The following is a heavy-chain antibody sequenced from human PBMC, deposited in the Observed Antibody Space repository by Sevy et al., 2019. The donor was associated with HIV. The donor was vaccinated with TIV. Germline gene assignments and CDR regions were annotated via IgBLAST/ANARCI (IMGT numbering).Heavy chain of an antibody. J-gene: IGHJ6*02. D-gene: IGHD2-15*01. CDR2: ISSSSSYI. V-gene: IGHV3-21*01. Sequence: GGSLRLSCAASGFTFSSYSMNWVRQAPGKGLEWVSSISSSSSYIYYADSVKGRFTISRDNAKNSLYLQMNSLRAEDTAVYYCARVWDIVVVVAAPGYYYGMDVWGHGTTVTVSS. CDR3: ARVWDIVVVVAAPGYYYGMDV. CDR1: GFTFSSYS.